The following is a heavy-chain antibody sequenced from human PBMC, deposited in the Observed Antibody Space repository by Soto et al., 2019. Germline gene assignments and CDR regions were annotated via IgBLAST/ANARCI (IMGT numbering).Heavy chain of an antibody. CDR1: GLIFSDYH. V-gene: IGHV3-72*01. CDR3: AMLGGWSGGSSGMEV. CDR2: SRRKANSYTT. Sequence: EVLLVESGGGLVQPGGSLRLSCAASGLIFSDYHMDWVRQATGKGLEWVGRSRRKANSYTTEYAASVKGRFTISRYDSKNSLYLQMTSLKSEDTAVYYCAMLGGWSGGSSGMEVWGQGTTVTVSS. D-gene: IGHD6-19*01. J-gene: IGHJ6*02.